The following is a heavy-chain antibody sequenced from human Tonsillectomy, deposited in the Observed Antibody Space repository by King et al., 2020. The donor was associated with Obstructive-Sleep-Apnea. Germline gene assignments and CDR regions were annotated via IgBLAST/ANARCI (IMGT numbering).Heavy chain of an antibody. CDR3: ARDYYYDSSGYSLGYFDL. D-gene: IGHD3-22*01. V-gene: IGHV3-30*04. J-gene: IGHJ2*01. CDR1: GFTFSSYA. Sequence: VQLVESGGGVVQPGRSLRLSCAASGFTFSSYAMHWVRQAPGKGLEWVAVISYDGSNKYYAESVKGRFTISRDNSKNTLYLQMNSLRAEEPVVYYCARDYYYDSSGYSLGYFDLWGRGTLVTVSS. CDR2: ISYDGSNK.